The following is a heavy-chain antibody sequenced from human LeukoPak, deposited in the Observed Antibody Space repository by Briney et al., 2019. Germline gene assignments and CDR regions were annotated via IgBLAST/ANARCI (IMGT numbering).Heavy chain of an antibody. V-gene: IGHV3-20*04. D-gene: IGHD3-10*01. Sequence: PGGSLRLSCASSGFTFDEYGMSWVRQAPGKGLEWVSGISLNGGSRGYADSVKGRFTISRDNAKNSLSLQMNSLRAEDTALYYCVRGITMFQHWGQDTLVTVSS. CDR3: VRGITMFQH. CDR2: ISLNGGSR. J-gene: IGHJ1*01. CDR1: GFTFDEYG.